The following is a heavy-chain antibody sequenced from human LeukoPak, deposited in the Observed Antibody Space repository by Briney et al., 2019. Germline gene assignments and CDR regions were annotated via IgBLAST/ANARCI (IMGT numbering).Heavy chain of an antibody. D-gene: IGHD3-22*01. CDR3: ARGLRRSSGYYLDLYYFDY. CDR1: GGSFSGYY. J-gene: IGHJ4*02. CDR2: TNHSGNT. V-gene: IGHV4-34*01. Sequence: ASETLSLTCAVYGGSFSGYYWSWIRQPPGKGLEWIGETNHSGNTNYNPSLKSRVTISLDTFKNQFSLKQGSVTAADQVVYYCARGLRRSSGYYLDLYYFDYRGQGTLVTVSS.